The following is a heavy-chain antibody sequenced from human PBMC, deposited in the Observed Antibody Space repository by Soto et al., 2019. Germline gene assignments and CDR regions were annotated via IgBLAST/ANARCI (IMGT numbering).Heavy chain of an antibody. CDR1: GFTFSRYS. CDR3: ARESEDLTSNFDY. CDR2: ISSTTNYI. V-gene: IGHV3-21*01. J-gene: IGHJ4*02. Sequence: GGSLRLSCAASGFTFSRYSMNWVRQAPGKGLEWVSSISSTTNYIYYADSMKGRFTVSKDNAKNSVYLDMNSLSAEDTAVYYCARESEDLTSNFDYWGQGTLVTVSS.